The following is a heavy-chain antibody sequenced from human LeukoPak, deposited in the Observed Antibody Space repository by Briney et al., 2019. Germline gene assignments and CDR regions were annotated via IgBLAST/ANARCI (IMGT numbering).Heavy chain of an antibody. CDR2: INSDGRST. V-gene: IGHV3-74*01. Sequence: GGSLRLSCAASGFTFSNYWMHWVRQAPGKGLAWVSRINSDGRSTSYADAVKGRFTISRDNAKDTLYLQMNSLRAEDTAMYYCARDHPTDYYDSSGYFEPWGQGTLVTVSS. J-gene: IGHJ5*02. D-gene: IGHD3-22*01. CDR3: ARDHPTDYYDSSGYFEP. CDR1: GFTFSNYW.